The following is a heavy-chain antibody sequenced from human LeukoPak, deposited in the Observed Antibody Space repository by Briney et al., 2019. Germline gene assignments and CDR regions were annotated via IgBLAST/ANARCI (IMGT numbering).Heavy chain of an antibody. CDR2: INTDGSST. Sequence: GGPLRLSCAVSGLTFSSYWMHWVRQAPGKGLVWVSRINTDGSSTNYADSVKGRFTISRDNAKNTLYLQMNSLRAEDTAVYYCARGGYCSSTSCFLIDPWGQGTLVTVSS. J-gene: IGHJ5*02. CDR1: GLTFSSYW. V-gene: IGHV3-74*01. CDR3: ARGGYCSSTSCFLIDP. D-gene: IGHD2-2*01.